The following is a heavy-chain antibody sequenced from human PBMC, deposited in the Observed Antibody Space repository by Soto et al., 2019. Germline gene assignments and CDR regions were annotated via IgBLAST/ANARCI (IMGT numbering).Heavy chain of an antibody. CDR3: AKGANIVVVPAAILPPGYFDY. V-gene: IGHV3-23*01. CDR1: GFTFSSYA. Sequence: EVQLLESGGGLVQPGGSLRLSCAASGFTFSSYAMSWVRQAPGKGLEWVSAISGSGGSTYYADSVKGRFTISRDNSKITLYLQMNSLRAEDTAVYYCAKGANIVVVPAAILPPGYFDYWGQGTLVTVSS. D-gene: IGHD2-2*01. J-gene: IGHJ4*02. CDR2: ISGSGGST.